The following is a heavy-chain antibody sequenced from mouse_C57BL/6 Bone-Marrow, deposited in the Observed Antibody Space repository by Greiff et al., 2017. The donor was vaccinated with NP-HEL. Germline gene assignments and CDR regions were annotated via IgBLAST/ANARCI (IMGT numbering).Heavy chain of an antibody. D-gene: IGHD2-3*01. Sequence: EVKLQESGAELVRPGASVKLSCTASGFNIKDDYMHWVKQRPEQGLEWIGWIDPENGDTEYASKFQGKATITADTSSNTAYLQLSSLTSEDTAVYYCTTGGWLLRFDYWGQGTTLTVSS. CDR1: GFNIKDDY. V-gene: IGHV14-4*01. J-gene: IGHJ2*01. CDR2: IDPENGDT. CDR3: TTGGWLLRFDY.